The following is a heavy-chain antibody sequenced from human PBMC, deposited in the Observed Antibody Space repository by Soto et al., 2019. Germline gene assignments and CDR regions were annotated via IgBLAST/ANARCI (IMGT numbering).Heavy chain of an antibody. D-gene: IGHD5-12*01. CDR1: GGSISNYY. V-gene: IGHV4-59*12. J-gene: IGHJ5*02. Sequence: SETLSLTCTVSGGSISNYYWSWIRQPPGKGLEWIGYVHHSRTTFYNASLQNRITMSVDMSNNQVSLNLRSVTAADTAVYYCARVAADIASWLDLWGQGTLVTVSS. CDR3: ARVAADIASWLDL. CDR2: VHHSRTT.